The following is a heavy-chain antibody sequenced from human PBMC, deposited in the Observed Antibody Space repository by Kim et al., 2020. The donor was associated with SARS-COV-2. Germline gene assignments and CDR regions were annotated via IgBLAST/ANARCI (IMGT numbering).Heavy chain of an antibody. J-gene: IGHJ1*01. D-gene: IGHD6-19*01. CDR3: ARVVFRSGWHPCEH. Sequence: AESGKGRFTIARDESKNSLYLQMNSLKTEDTALYYCARVVFRSGWHPCEHGGQGTLVTVSS. V-gene: IGHV3-72*01.